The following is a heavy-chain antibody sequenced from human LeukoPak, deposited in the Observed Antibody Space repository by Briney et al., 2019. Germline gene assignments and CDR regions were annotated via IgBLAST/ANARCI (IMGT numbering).Heavy chain of an antibody. CDR2: INPTGGST. CDR3: ARTAARRFDY. CDR1: GYTFPSYF. V-gene: IGHV1-46*01. Sequence: WASVKVSCKASGYTFPSYFMHWVRQAPGQGLEWMGIINPTGGSTTYAQKFQGRVTMTRDTSTSTVYMELSSLRSDDTAVYYCARTAARRFDYWGQETLVTVSS. D-gene: IGHD6-6*01. J-gene: IGHJ4*02.